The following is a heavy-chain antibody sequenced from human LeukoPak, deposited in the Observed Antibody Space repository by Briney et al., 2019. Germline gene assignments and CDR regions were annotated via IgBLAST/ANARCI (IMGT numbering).Heavy chain of an antibody. CDR2: ISSSGSTI. V-gene: IGHV3-11*04. CDR1: GFTFSDYY. Sequence: GGSLRLSCAASGFTFSDYYMSWIRQAPGKGLEWVSYISSSGSTIYYADSVKGRFTISRDNAKNSLYLQMNSLRAEDTAVYYCASGPYSSSFHPSFWGQGTLVTVSS. D-gene: IGHD6-6*01. CDR3: ASGPYSSSFHPSF. J-gene: IGHJ4*02.